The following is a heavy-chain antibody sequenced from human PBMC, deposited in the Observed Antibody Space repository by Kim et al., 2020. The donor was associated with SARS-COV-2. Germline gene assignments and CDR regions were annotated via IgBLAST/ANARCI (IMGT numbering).Heavy chain of an antibody. D-gene: IGHD1-26*01. CDR2: ISAYNGNT. Sequence: ASVKVSCKASGYTFTSYGISWVRQAPGQGLEWMGWISAYNGNTNYAQKLQGRVTMTTDTSTSTAYMELRSLRSDDTAVYYCARGLPRPLIVGATTMGDYWGQGTLVTVSS. J-gene: IGHJ4*02. V-gene: IGHV1-18*01. CDR3: ARGLPRPLIVGATTMGDY. CDR1: GYTFTSYG.